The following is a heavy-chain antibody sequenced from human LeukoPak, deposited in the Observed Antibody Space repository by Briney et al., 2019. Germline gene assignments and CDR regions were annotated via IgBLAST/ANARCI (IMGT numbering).Heavy chain of an antibody. D-gene: IGHD5-18*01. CDR1: GFTFSNHA. V-gene: IGHV3-23*01. J-gene: IGHJ4*02. Sequence: GGSLRLSCAASGFTFSNHAMSWVRQAPGKGLEWVSNIRASGGSTYYADSVKGRFTISRDNSKNTLYLQMNSLRAEDTAVYYCAKERVRGYSYGNEVYDYWGQGTLVTVSS. CDR2: IRASGGST. CDR3: AKERVRGYSYGNEVYDY.